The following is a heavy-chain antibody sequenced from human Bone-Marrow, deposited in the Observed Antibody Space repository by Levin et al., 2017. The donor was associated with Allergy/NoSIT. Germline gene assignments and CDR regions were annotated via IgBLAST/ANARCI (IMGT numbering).Heavy chain of an antibody. Sequence: SQTLSLTCAVSCGSIHYNYWWSWVRQPPGKTLEWIGEFHHSGSTNYNASLRSRLTMSLDKSNNQFSLSLTSVTAADTAMYYCARTTAARFVHWGQVALVTVSS. CDR3: ARTTAARFVH. J-gene: IGHJ4*02. V-gene: IGHV4-4*02. CDR1: CGSIHYNYW. D-gene: IGHD4-11*01. CDR2: FHHSGST.